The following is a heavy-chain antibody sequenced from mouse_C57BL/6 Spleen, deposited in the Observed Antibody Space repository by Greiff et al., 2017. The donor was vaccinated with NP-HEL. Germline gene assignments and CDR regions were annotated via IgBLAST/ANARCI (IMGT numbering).Heavy chain of an antibody. CDR1: GYAFSSYW. CDR3: TRSHYYGSSFHFDY. J-gene: IGHJ2*01. Sequence: QVQLQQSGAELVKPGASVKISCKASGYAFSSYWMNWVKQRPGKGLEWIGQIYPGDGDTNYNGKFKGKATLTAHKSSSTAYMQLSSLTSEDSAVYFCTRSHYYGSSFHFDYWGQGTTLTVSS. D-gene: IGHD1-1*01. V-gene: IGHV1-80*01. CDR2: IYPGDGDT.